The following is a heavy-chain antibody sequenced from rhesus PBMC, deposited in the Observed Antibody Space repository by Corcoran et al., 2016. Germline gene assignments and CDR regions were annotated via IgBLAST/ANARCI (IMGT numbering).Heavy chain of an antibody. J-gene: IGHJ4*01. CDR1: GGSFSSYW. CDR3: ARDWGY. V-gene: IGHV4-80*01. CDR2: INGNSGST. Sequence: QVQLQESGPGLVKPSETLSLTCAVSGGSFSSYWWSWIRQPRGKGLEWIGEINGNSGSTNYNPSLKSRVTISKDASKNQFSLKLSSVTAADTAVYSCARDWGYWGQGVLVTVSS. D-gene: IGHD3-34*01.